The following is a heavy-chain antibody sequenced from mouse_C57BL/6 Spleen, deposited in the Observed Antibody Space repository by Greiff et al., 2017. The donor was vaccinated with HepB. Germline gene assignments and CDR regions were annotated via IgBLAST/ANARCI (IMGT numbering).Heavy chain of an antibody. CDR3: ARYDYDGRNWYFDV. CDR2: IYPRSGNT. Sequence: QVQLKESGAELARPGASVKLSCKASGYTFTSYGISWVKQRTGQGLEWIGEIYPRSGNTYYNEKFKGKATLTADKSSSTAYMELRSLTSEDSAVYFCARYDYDGRNWYFDVWGTGTTVTVSS. CDR1: GYTFTSYG. J-gene: IGHJ1*03. V-gene: IGHV1-81*01. D-gene: IGHD2-4*01.